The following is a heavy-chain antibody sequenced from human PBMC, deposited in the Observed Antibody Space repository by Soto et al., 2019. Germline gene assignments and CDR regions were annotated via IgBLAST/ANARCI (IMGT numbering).Heavy chain of an antibody. D-gene: IGHD5-12*01. J-gene: IGHJ4*02. CDR1: GFTVNSSY. Sequence: EVQLVESGGGLVQPGGSLRLSCVGSGFTVNSSYMSWVRQAPGKCPEWVSLIHTNGNTYYADSVKGRFTISRDNSKNTLYLQINSLRDEDTAVYFCARGGSGYDFFEFWGQGTLVTVSS. V-gene: IGHV3-66*01. CDR2: IHTNGNT. CDR3: ARGGSGYDFFEF.